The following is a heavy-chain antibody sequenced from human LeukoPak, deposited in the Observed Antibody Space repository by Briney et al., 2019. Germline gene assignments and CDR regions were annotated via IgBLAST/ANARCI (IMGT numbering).Heavy chain of an antibody. CDR3: AAVVGSGTPYFDY. Sequence: SETLSLTCTVSVGSIRSYYWTCIRQPPGKGLEWIGYMYYTGSTKYNASLKSRVSISVDTSKNQFSLTRTAVTAADTAVYYCAAVVGSGTPYFDYWGQGTLVTVSS. CDR2: MYYTGST. CDR1: VGSIRSYY. D-gene: IGHD1/OR15-1a*01. J-gene: IGHJ4*02. V-gene: IGHV4-59*03.